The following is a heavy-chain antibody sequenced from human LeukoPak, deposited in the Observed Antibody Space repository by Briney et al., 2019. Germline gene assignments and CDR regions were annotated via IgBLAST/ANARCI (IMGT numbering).Heavy chain of an antibody. Sequence: TSETLSLTCAVSGGSISSGGYSWSWIRQPPGKGLEWIGYIYHSGSTSYNPSLKSRVTVSVDRSTNQFSLKLSSVTAADTAVYYCARACGGTCYFDYWGQGTLVTVSS. CDR1: GGSISSGGYS. CDR2: IYHSGST. CDR3: ARACGGTCYFDY. V-gene: IGHV4-30-2*01. J-gene: IGHJ4*02. D-gene: IGHD2-15*01.